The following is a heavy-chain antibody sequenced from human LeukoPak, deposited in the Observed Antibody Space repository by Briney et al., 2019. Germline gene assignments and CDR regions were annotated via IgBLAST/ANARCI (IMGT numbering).Heavy chain of an antibody. J-gene: IGHJ4*02. D-gene: IGHD3-16*01. CDR2: INPSSGVT. CDR3: ARRGFDS. V-gene: IGHV1-2*06. CDR1: GYTFTGYY. Sequence: ASVKVSCKASGYTFTGYYIHWVRQAPGQGLEWMGRINPSSGVTYYVQKFEGRVTMARDTSVSTVYMEVGNLTSDDTAMYFCARRGFDSWGQGTLVTVSS.